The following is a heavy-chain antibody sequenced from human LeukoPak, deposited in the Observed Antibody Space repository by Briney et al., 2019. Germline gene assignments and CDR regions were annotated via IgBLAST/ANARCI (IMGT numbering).Heavy chain of an antibody. D-gene: IGHD6-13*01. CDR2: ISAYNGNT. J-gene: IGHJ4*02. CDR1: GYTFTSYG. CDR3: ARDISSSWYSGGFDY. V-gene: IGHV1-18*01. Sequence: ASVKVSCKASGYTFTSYGISWVRQAPGQGLEWMGWISAYNGNTNYAQKLQGRVTMTTDTSTSTAYMELRSLRSDDTAVYYCARDISSSWYSGGFDYWGQGTLVTVSS.